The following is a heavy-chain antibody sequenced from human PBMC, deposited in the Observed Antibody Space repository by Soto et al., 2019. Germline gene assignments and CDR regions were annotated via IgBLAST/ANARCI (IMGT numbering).Heavy chain of an antibody. CDR3: ARLRSMQSLSYYYYGMDV. Sequence: QVQLVQSGAEVKKPGASVKDSCKASGYTFTSYGISWVRQAPGQGLEWMGWIIAYNGNTNYAQKLQGRVTMTTDTSTSTAYMELRSLRSDDTAVYYCARLRSMQSLSYYYYGMDVWGQGTTVTVSS. V-gene: IGHV1-18*01. J-gene: IGHJ6*02. CDR1: GYTFTSYG. D-gene: IGHD2-2*01. CDR2: IIAYNGNT.